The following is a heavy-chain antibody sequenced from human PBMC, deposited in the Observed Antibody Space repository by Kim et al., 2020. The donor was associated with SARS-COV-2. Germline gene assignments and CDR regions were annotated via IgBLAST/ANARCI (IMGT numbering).Heavy chain of an antibody. J-gene: IGHJ4*02. D-gene: IGHD1-26*01. V-gene: IGHV1-46*01. Sequence: QKCQGRVTMTRDTSTSTVYMELSSLRSEDTAVYYCARGFIRWEPNAALDYWGQGTLVTVSS. CDR3: ARGFIRWEPNAALDY.